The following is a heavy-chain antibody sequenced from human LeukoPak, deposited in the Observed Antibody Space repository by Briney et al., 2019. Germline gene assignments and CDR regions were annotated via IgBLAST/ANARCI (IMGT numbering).Heavy chain of an antibody. CDR3: AKEGRSLQTY. CDR2: IKEDGTET. D-gene: IGHD5-24*01. J-gene: IGHJ4*02. CDR1: GFMFSSNW. Sequence: GGSLRLSCATSGFMFSSNWMSWVRLAPGEGLEWVANIKEDGTETYYVDSVKGRFTISRDNAKNSLYLQMNSLRVEDTAVYYCAKEGRSLQTYWGQGTLVTVSS. V-gene: IGHV3-7*03.